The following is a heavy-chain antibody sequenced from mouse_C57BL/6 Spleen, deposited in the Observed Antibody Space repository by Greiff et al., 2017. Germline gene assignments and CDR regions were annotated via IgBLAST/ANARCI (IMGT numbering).Heavy chain of an antibody. CDR1: GYTFTDYY. CDR3: AGYGSSSLWFAY. D-gene: IGHD1-1*01. V-gene: IGHV1-26*01. CDR2: INPNNGGT. J-gene: IGHJ3*01. Sequence: EVQLQQSGPELVKPGASVKISCKASGYTFTDYYMNWVKQSHGKRLEWIGDINPNNGGTSYNQKFKGKATLTVDKSSSTAYMELRSLTSEDSAVYYCAGYGSSSLWFAYWGQGTLVTVSA.